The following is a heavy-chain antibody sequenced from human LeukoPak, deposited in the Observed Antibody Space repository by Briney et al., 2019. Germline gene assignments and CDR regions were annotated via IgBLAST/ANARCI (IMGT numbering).Heavy chain of an antibody. V-gene: IGHV4-59*01. CDR2: IYYSGST. CDR3: ARVSYDSSGYYGTNAFDI. J-gene: IGHJ3*02. D-gene: IGHD3-22*01. CDR1: GGSISSYY. Sequence: NPSETLSLTCTVSGGSISSYYWSWILQPPGKGLEWIGYIYYSGSTNYNPSLKSRVTISVDTSKNQFSLNLSSVTAADTAEYYCARVSYDSSGYYGTNAFDIWGQGTMVTVSS.